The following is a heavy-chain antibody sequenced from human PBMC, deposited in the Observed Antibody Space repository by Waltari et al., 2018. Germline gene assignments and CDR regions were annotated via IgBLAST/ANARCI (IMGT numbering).Heavy chain of an antibody. J-gene: IGHJ4*02. D-gene: IGHD1-20*01. V-gene: IGHV3-23*01. CDR2: STVGDVA. Sequence: EVQLLESGGDLVQPGGSLRLSCAASGITFGNFPINWVRLAPGTGLWWVSASTVGDVAHYADSLRGRFTISRDSSKDTVHLQMNGLRVEDTAIYYCATPFYNWDDPLHSWGQGTPVTVSS. CDR3: ATPFYNWDDPLHS. CDR1: GITFGNFP.